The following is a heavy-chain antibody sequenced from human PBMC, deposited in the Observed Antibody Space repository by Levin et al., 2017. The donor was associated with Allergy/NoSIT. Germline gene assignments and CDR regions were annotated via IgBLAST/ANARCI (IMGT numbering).Heavy chain of an antibody. V-gene: IGHV4-4*07. J-gene: IGHJ4*02. CDR3: AREYCSGGGCSSEFYFDY. Sequence: NSSETLSLTCTVSGGSISTHYWNWIRQPAGKGLEWIGRIYSTGSTNYNPSLKSRVAMSVDTSKNHFSLRLSSVTAADTAVYYCAREYCSGGGCSSEFYFDYWGQGTLVTVSP. CDR2: IYSTGST. D-gene: IGHD2-15*01. CDR1: GGSISTHY.